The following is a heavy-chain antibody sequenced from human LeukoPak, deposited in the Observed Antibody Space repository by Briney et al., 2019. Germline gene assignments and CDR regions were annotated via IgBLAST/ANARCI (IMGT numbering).Heavy chain of an antibody. V-gene: IGHV4-34*01. CDR2: INHSGST. J-gene: IGHJ5*02. CDR3: ARDLPMVRGVIAA. D-gene: IGHD3-10*01. Sequence: SETLSLTCAVYGGSFSGYYWSWIRQPPGKGLEWIGEINHSGSTNYNPSLKSRVTISVDTSKNQFSLKLSSVTAADTAVYYCARDLPMVRGVIAAWGQGTLVTVSS. CDR1: GGSFSGYY.